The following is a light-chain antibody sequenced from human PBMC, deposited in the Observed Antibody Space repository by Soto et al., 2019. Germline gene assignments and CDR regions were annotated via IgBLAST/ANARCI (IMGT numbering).Light chain of an antibody. CDR2: AAS. Sequence: DIQVAQSPSSLSASVGDRVTITCRASQRIDNFLAWYQPKPGKVPKLLIYAASTLESGVPSRFSASGSGIDFTLTISSLQPEDVATYYCQKYNSGPRTFGQGTKLEI. J-gene: IGKJ1*01. CDR1: QRIDNF. CDR3: QKYNSGPRT. V-gene: IGKV1-27*01.